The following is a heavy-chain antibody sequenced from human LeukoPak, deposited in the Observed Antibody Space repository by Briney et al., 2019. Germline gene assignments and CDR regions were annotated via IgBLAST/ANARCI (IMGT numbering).Heavy chain of an antibody. V-gene: IGHV4-59*08. D-gene: IGHD6-6*01. CDR2: IYYSGTT. Sequence: SSETLSLTCTVSGGSISSYYWSWIRQPPGKGLEWIGYIYYSGTTSYSPSLKSRVTTSIDTSRKQFSLKLSSVTAADTAVYYCARYSTSSVALDYWGQGNLVTVSS. CDR3: ARYSTSSVALDY. J-gene: IGHJ4*02. CDR1: GGSISSYY.